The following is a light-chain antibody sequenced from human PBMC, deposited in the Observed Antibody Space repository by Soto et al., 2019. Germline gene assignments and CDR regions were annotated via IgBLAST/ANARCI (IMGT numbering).Light chain of an antibody. J-gene: IGKJ5*01. CDR1: QGISNY. V-gene: IGKV1-27*01. CDR3: QNYTSAPIT. Sequence: DIQMTQSPSSLSASVGDRVTITCRASQGISNYLAWYQQKPGQVPKLLIYVASTLQSGVPSRFSGRGSGTDFSISHSSLQPEDVATYYCQNYTSAPITFGQGTRLEIK. CDR2: VAS.